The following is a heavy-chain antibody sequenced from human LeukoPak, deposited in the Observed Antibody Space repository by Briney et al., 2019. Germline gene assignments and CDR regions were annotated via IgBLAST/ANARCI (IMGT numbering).Heavy chain of an antibody. CDR1: GDSVSSNSAA. J-gene: IGHJ3*02. Sequence: SQTLSLTCAISGDSVSSNSAAWNWIRQSPSRGLAWLGRTYYRSKWYNDYAVSVKSRITINPDTSKNQFSLQLNSVTPEDTAVYYCARDRNYYDSSGYLHDAFDIWGQGTMVTVSS. CDR3: ARDRNYYDSSGYLHDAFDI. CDR2: TYYRSKWYN. D-gene: IGHD3-22*01. V-gene: IGHV6-1*01.